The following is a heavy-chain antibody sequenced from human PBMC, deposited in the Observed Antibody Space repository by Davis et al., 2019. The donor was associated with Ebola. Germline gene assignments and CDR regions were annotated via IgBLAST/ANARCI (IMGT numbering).Heavy chain of an antibody. J-gene: IGHJ4*02. D-gene: IGHD3-3*01. V-gene: IGHV3-30-3*01. CDR2: ISYDGSNK. Sequence: GESLKISCAASGFTFSSYAMHWVRQAPGKGLAWVAVISYDGSNKYYAESVKGRFTISRDNSKNTLYLQMNSLRAEDTAVYYYARVATYYDFWSGLDYWGQGTLVTVSS. CDR3: ARVATYYDFWSGLDY. CDR1: GFTFSSYA.